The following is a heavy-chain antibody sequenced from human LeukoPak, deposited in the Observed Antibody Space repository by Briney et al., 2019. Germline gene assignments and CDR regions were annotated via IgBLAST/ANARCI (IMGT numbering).Heavy chain of an antibody. J-gene: IGHJ4*02. CDR2: ISSSSIYI. Sequence: PGGSLTLSCAASGFTFSSYIINWVRLAPGKGLEWVSSISSSSIYIYYVDSVKGRFTISRDNAKNSLYLQMNSLRAEDTAVYYCARDRGGSFDYWGQGTLVTVSS. V-gene: IGHV3-21*01. CDR3: ARDRGGSFDY. CDR1: GFTFSSYI. D-gene: IGHD1-26*01.